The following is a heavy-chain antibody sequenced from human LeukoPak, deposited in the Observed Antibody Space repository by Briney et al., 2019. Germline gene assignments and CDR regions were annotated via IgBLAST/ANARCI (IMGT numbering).Heavy chain of an antibody. J-gene: IGHJ4*02. Sequence: GGSLRLSCTASTFTFSDDYMGWVRQAPGKGLEWVGRIKSKTDGGTTDYAAPVKGRFTISRDDSKNTLYLQMNSLKTEDTAVYYCTTDLHPGKNPLGYWGQGTLVTVSS. D-gene: IGHD3-16*01. CDR2: IKSKTDGGTT. CDR3: TTDLHPGKNPLGY. CDR1: TFTFSDDY. V-gene: IGHV3-15*01.